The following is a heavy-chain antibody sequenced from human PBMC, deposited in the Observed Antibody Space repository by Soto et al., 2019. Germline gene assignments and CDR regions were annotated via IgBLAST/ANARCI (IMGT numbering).Heavy chain of an antibody. Sequence: ASVKVSCKASGGTLSSYAITWVRQAPDQGLEWMGWISPYTGKTSYPQKVQGRVTLTTDTSTSTAYMELTSLRSDDTAVYYCARLGWELLSGRRYFDSWGQGTLVTVSS. CDR2: ISPYTGKT. V-gene: IGHV1-18*01. J-gene: IGHJ4*02. CDR1: GGTLSSYA. D-gene: IGHD1-26*01. CDR3: ARLGWELLSGRRYFDS.